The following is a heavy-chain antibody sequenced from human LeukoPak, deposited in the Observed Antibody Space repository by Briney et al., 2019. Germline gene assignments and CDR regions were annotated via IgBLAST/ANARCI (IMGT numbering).Heavy chain of an antibody. Sequence: SETLSLTCTVSGGSISSYYWNWIRQPPGKGLEWIGYIYYSGSTNSSGSTNCNPSLKSRATILVDTSKNQFSLKLTSVTAADTAVYYCARGGRITMITYWGQGTLVTVSS. D-gene: IGHD3-22*01. J-gene: IGHJ4*02. V-gene: IGHV4-59*01. CDR1: GGSISSYY. CDR2: IYYSGSTNSSGST. CDR3: ARGGRITMITY.